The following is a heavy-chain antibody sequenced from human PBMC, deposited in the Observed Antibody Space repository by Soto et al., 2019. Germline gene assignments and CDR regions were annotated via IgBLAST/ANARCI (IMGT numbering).Heavy chain of an antibody. Sequence: GGSLRLSCAASGFTFSSYSMNWVRQAPGKGLEWVSYISSSSSTIYHADSVKGRFTISRDNAKNSLYLQMNSLRDEDTAVYYCARDRAGSRGVFGDYGMDVWGQGTTVTVSS. D-gene: IGHD3-10*01. V-gene: IGHV3-48*02. CDR2: ISSSSSTI. CDR1: GFTFSSYS. J-gene: IGHJ6*02. CDR3: ARDRAGSRGVFGDYGMDV.